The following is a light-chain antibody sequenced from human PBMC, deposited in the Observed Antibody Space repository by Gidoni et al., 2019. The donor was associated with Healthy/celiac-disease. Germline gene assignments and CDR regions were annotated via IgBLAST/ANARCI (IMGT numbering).Light chain of an antibody. J-gene: IGKJ4*01. CDR3: QQYDNPPLT. V-gene: IGKV1-33*01. CDR2: DAS. CDR1: QDISNY. Sequence: DIQMTQSPSSLSASVGDRVTITCQASQDISNYLNWYQQKPVKAPKLLIYDASNLETGVPSRFSGSGSGTDFTFTISSLQPEDIATYYCQQYDNPPLTFXGXTKVEIK.